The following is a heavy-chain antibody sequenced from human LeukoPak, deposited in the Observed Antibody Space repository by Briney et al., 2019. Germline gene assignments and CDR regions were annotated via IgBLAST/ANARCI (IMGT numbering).Heavy chain of an antibody. CDR1: EFTFSSYA. CDR2: ISGSGGST. J-gene: IGHJ5*02. CDR3: VKVSPPILAGCWFDP. Sequence: GGSLRLSCAASEFTFSSYAMSWVRQAPGKGLEWVSAISGSGGSTYYADSVKGRFTISRDNSKNTLYLQMNSLRAEDTAVYYCVKVSPPILAGCWFDPWGQGTLVTVSS. V-gene: IGHV3-23*01. D-gene: IGHD2-8*01.